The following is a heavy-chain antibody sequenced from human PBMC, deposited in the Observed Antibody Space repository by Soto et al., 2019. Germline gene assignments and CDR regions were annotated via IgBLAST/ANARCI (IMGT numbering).Heavy chain of an antibody. V-gene: IGHV4-30-2*01. J-gene: IGHJ5*02. CDR1: GDTISTGGYS. CDR3: ARSYYDSLGFTVGP. D-gene: IGHD3-22*01. Sequence: SETLSLTCGVSGDTISTGGYSWAWIRQPPGKALEWIGHTYHSGSFNYNPSLAGRVTISVETSKNQFSMKMTSVTAADTAVYYCARSYYDSLGFTVGPWGQGTLVTVSS. CDR2: TYHSGSF.